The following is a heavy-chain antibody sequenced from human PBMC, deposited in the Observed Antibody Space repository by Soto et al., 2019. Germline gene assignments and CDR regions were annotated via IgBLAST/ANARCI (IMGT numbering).Heavy chain of an antibody. Sequence: TSETLSLTCTVPSDSIRSSSYYWGWVRQPPGKGLQRIGSIFYTGSTYYNPSLKSRVTVSVDTSKNQFSLKLNSVTAADTAVYYCARQRRIAVAGLRLGYYFDYWGQGTLVTVSS. D-gene: IGHD6-19*01. CDR3: ARQRRIAVAGLRLGYYFDY. CDR2: IFYTGST. J-gene: IGHJ4*02. CDR1: SDSIRSSSYY. V-gene: IGHV4-39*01.